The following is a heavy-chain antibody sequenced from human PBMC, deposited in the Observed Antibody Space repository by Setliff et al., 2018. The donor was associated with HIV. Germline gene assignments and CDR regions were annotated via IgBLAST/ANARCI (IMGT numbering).Heavy chain of an antibody. V-gene: IGHV4-34*01. J-gene: IGHJ5*02. CDR2: IYYSGST. D-gene: IGHD2-21*02. CDR3: AGSIVVVTAAPLT. Sequence: SETLSLTCAVYSGSFSGYYWGWIRQPPGKGLEWIGNIYYSGSTYYNPSLKSRVTISVDTSKNQFSLKLSSVTAADTAVYYCAGSIVVVTAAPLTWGQGTLVTVSS. CDR1: SGSFSGYY.